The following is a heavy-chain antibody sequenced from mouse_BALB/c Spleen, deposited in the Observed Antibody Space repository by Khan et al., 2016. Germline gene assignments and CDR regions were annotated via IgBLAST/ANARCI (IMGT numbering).Heavy chain of an antibody. CDR1: GYTLSSYW. CDR2: ILPGSGST. Sequence: QVQLQQSGAELMKPGASVKISCKATGYTLSSYWIEWVKQRPGHGLEWIGEILPGSGSTNYNEKFKGKATFTADTSSNQAYMQLSSLTSEDSAVYYYARNAYYNASSRGWFAYWGQGTLVTVSA. D-gene: IGHD1-1*01. J-gene: IGHJ3*01. CDR3: ARNAYYNASSRGWFAY. V-gene: IGHV1-9*01.